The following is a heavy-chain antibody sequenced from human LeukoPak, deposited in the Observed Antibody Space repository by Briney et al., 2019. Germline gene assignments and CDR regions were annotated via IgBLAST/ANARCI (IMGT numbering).Heavy chain of an antibody. D-gene: IGHD4-17*01. CDR3: ATGPDYGDYWFDP. CDR2: IIPIFGTA. J-gene: IGHJ5*02. V-gene: IGHV1-69*06. Sequence: SVKVSCKASGGTFSSYAISWVRQARGQGREWMGGIIPIFGTAKYAQKFQGRVTITADKSTSTAYMELSSLRSEDTAVYYCATGPDYGDYWFDPWGQGTLVTVSS. CDR1: GGTFSSYA.